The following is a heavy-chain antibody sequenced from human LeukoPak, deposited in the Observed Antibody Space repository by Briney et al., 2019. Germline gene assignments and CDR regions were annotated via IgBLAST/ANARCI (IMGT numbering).Heavy chain of an antibody. CDR2: ISYDGSNK. D-gene: IGHD2-8*01. CDR1: GFTFSSYG. J-gene: IGHJ4*02. V-gene: IGHV3-30*18. CDR3: AKDPTLDIVLMVYAMPLDY. Sequence: PGRSLRLSCAASGFTFSSYGMPWVRQAPGKGLEWVAVISYDGSNKYYADSVKGRFTISRDNSKNTLYLQMNSLRAEDTAVYYCAKDPTLDIVLMVYAMPLDYWGQGTLVTVSS.